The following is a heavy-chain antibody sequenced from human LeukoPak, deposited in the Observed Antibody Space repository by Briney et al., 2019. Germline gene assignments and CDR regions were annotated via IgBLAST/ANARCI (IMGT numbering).Heavy chain of an antibody. J-gene: IGHJ4*02. CDR1: GFTFSYYW. Sequence: GGSLRLSCAASGFTFSYYWMGWVRQAPGKGLEWVANIKQDGSEKYYVDSVRGRFTISRDNAKNSLSLQMNSMRAADTAVYYCARMREIAATGISGGDYWGQGTLVTVSS. D-gene: IGHD6-13*01. V-gene: IGHV3-7*02. CDR2: IKQDGSEK. CDR3: ARMREIAATGISGGDY.